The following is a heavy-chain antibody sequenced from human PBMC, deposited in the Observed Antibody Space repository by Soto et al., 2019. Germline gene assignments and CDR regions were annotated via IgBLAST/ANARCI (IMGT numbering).Heavy chain of an antibody. CDR1: GGSISSGGYY. V-gene: IGHV4-31*03. CDR3: ARGREYYYDSSGYYFWYYFDY. Sequence: QVQLQESGPGLVKPSQTLSLTCTVSGGSISSGGYYWSWIRQHPGKGLEWIGYIYYSGSTYYNPSLKSRVTKSVDTSKNQFSLKLSSVTAADTAVYYCARGREYYYDSSGYYFWYYFDYWGQGTLVTVSS. CDR2: IYYSGST. D-gene: IGHD3-22*01. J-gene: IGHJ4*02.